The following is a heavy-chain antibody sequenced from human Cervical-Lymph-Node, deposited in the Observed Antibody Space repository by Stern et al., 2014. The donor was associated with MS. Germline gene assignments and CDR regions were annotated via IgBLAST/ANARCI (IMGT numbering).Heavy chain of an antibody. CDR3: ARDPITMVRGVIY. Sequence: EVQLVESGGGLVKPGGSLRLSCAASGFTFSSYSMNWVRQAPGKGLEWVSYISSSSSYIYYADSVKGRFTISRDNAKNSLYLQMNSLRAEDTAVYYCARDPITMVRGVIYWGQGTLVTVSS. D-gene: IGHD3-10*01. J-gene: IGHJ4*02. CDR1: GFTFSSYS. CDR2: ISSSSSYI. V-gene: IGHV3-21*01.